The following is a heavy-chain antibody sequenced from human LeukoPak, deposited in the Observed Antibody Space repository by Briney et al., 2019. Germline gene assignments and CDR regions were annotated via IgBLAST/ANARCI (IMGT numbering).Heavy chain of an antibody. V-gene: IGHV4-30-2*01. CDR2: IQHSGGT. Sequence: SETLSLTCTVSGVSISSGGYYWSWIRQPPGKGLEWIGHIQHSGGTYYSPSLRSRVTMSLDRSKNQFSLNLSSATAADTAVYYCARDAPNSSSWYYWGQGTLVTVSS. CDR3: ARDAPNSSSWYY. CDR1: GVSISSGGYY. J-gene: IGHJ4*02. D-gene: IGHD6-13*01.